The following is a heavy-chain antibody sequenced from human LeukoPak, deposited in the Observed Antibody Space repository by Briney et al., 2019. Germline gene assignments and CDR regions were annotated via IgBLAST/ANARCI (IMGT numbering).Heavy chain of an antibody. CDR1: GGSISSYH. D-gene: IGHD3-9*01. CDR3: ARLGYYDILTGYYNVISWFDP. V-gene: IGHV4-59*08. J-gene: IGHJ5*02. Sequence: SETLSLTCTVSGGSISSYHWIWIRQPPGKGLEWIGYIHYSGSTNYNPSLKSRVTTSVDTSKKQFSLKLRSVTAADTAVYYCARLGYYDILTGYYNVISWFDPWGQGTLVTVSS. CDR2: IHYSGST.